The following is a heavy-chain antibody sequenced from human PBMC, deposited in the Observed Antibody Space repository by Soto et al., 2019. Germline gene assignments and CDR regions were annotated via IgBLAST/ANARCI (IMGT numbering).Heavy chain of an antibody. V-gene: IGHV3-23*01. CDR3: AKDRRADGNSAFYFDF. CDR1: GFKFSSYA. Sequence: GGSLRLSWAASGFKFSSYAMSWVRQAPGKGLEWVSLISATGGGTYYADSVKGRFTISRNNSDNTPYLQVHSLRAEDTAIYYCAKDRRADGNSAFYFDFWGQGAQVTVSS. CDR2: ISATGGGT. J-gene: IGHJ5*01. D-gene: IGHD2-15*01.